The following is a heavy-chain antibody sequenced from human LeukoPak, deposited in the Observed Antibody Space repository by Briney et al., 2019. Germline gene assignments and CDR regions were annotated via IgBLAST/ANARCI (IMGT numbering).Heavy chain of an antibody. D-gene: IGHD3-22*01. CDR3: ARGYDYYDTSGDYFY. CDR1: GGLFSGYF. V-gene: IGHV4-34*01. CDR2: INHSGST. J-gene: IGHJ4*02. Sequence: TETLSLTCAVYGGLFSGYFWSWIRQPPGKGLEWIGEINHSGSTNHNPSLKSRVTLSVDSSKNQFSLKLSSVTAADTAVYYRARGYDYYDTSGDYFYWGQGTLVTVSS.